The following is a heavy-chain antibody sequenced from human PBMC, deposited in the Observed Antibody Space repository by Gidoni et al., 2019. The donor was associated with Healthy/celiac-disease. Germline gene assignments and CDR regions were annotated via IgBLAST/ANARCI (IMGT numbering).Heavy chain of an antibody. Sequence: EVQLLESGGGLVQPGGSLRLSCAASGFTFSSYAMIWVRQAPGKGLEWVAAISGSGGSTYYADSVKGRFTISRDNSKNTLYLQMNSLRAEDTAVYYCAKDTGDYYDSSGYYSYGMDVWGQGTTVTVSS. CDR2: ISGSGGST. CDR1: GFTFSSYA. J-gene: IGHJ6*02. CDR3: AKDTGDYYDSSGYYSYGMDV. D-gene: IGHD3-22*01. V-gene: IGHV3-23*01.